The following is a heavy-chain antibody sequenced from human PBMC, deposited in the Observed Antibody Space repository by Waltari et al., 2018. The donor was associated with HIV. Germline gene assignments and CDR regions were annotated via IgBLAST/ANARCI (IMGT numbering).Heavy chain of an antibody. CDR3: ARVVEVYSSPWDAFDI. V-gene: IGHV1-2*02. CDR1: GYTFTGYY. CDR2: INPNSGGT. J-gene: IGHJ3*02. D-gene: IGHD2-15*01. Sequence: QVQLVQSGAEVKKPGASVKVSCKASGYTFTGYYMHWVRQAPGQGLEGMGWINPNSGGTNYAQKFQGRVTMTRDTYISTAYMELSRLRSDDTAVYYCARVVEVYSSPWDAFDIWGQGTMVTVSS.